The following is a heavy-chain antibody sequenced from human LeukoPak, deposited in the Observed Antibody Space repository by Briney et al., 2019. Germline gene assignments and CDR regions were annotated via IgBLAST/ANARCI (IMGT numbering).Heavy chain of an antibody. CDR1: GYTFTGYY. Sequence: VASVKVSCKASGYTFTGYYMHWVRQAPGQGLEWMGRINPNSGGTNYAQKFQGRVTMTRDTSISTAYMELSRLRSDDTAVYYCARGPGNPTVTTHTTPYFDYWGQGTLVTVSS. D-gene: IGHD4-17*01. CDR3: ARGPGNPTVTTHTTPYFDY. V-gene: IGHV1-2*06. CDR2: INPNSGGT. J-gene: IGHJ4*02.